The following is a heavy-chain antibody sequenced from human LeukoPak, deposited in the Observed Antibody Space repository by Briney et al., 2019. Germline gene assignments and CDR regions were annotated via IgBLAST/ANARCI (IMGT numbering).Heavy chain of an antibody. J-gene: IGHJ4*02. CDR3: AREGSYGRIDY. V-gene: IGHV6-1*01. D-gene: IGHD3-10*01. CDR2: AYYRSKWYY. CDR1: GGSVSSDTAA. Sequence: SQILSLTCAISGGSVSSDTAAWNWFRQSPSRGLEWLGRAYYRSKWYYDYAVSVKSRIIINSDTSKNQVSLQLNSVTPEDTALYYCAREGSYGRIDYWGQGTLVTVSS.